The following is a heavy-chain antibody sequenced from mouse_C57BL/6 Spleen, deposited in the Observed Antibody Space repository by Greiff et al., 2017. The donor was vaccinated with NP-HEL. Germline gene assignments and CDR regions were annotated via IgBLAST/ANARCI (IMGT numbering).Heavy chain of an antibody. CDR3: TLRGGNYGGAMDY. D-gene: IGHD2-1*01. Sequence: VQLQQSGAELVRPGASVKLSCTASGFNIKDDYMHWVKQRPEQGLEWIGWIDPENGDTEYASKFQGKATITADTSSNTAYLQLSSLTSEDTAVYYCTLRGGNYGGAMDYWGQGTSVTVSS. J-gene: IGHJ4*01. CDR2: IDPENGDT. CDR1: GFNIKDDY. V-gene: IGHV14-4*01.